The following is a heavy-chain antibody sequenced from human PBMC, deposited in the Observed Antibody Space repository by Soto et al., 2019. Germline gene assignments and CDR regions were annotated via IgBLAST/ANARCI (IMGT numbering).Heavy chain of an antibody. V-gene: IGHV4-59*01. CDR3: ARDFAYFDS. Sequence: SSETLFLTCTVSGGSISNYYWSWIRQPPGKGLEWIGYVYHTGRTSYNPSLKSRVSISMDTSKNQFSLNLDSVTAADTAVYFCARDFAYFDSWGQGTLVTVSS. CDR2: VYHTGRT. CDR1: GGSISNYY. D-gene: IGHD3-3*01. J-gene: IGHJ4*02.